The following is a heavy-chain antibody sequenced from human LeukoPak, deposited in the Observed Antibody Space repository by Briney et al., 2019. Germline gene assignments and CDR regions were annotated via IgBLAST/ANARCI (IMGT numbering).Heavy chain of an antibody. CDR3: AKAYIAADYYYMDV. D-gene: IGHD6-13*01. CDR1: GGSISSYY. Sequence: SDTLSLTCTVSGGSISSYYWSWIRQPPGKGLAWIGYIYYSGSTNYNPSLTSRVTISVDTSKNQFSLKLSSVTAADTAVYYCAKAYIAADYYYMDVWGKGTTVTISS. CDR2: IYYSGST. V-gene: IGHV4-59*07. J-gene: IGHJ6*03.